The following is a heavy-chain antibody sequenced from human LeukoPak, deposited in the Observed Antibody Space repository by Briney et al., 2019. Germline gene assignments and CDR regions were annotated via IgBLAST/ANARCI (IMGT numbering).Heavy chain of an antibody. CDR2: IWYDGSNK. Sequence: PGRPLRLSCAASGFTFSSYGMHWVRQAPGKGLEWVAVIWYDGSNKYYADSVKGQFTISRDNSKNTLYLQMNSLRAEDTAVYYCARGYEVGATFDYWGQGTLVTVSS. D-gene: IGHD1-26*01. CDR3: ARGYEVGATFDY. CDR1: GFTFSSYG. V-gene: IGHV3-33*01. J-gene: IGHJ4*02.